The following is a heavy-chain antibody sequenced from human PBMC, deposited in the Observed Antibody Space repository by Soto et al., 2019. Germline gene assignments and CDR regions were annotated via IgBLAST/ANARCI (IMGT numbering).Heavy chain of an antibody. Sequence: SSETLSLTCTVSGGSISSSSYYWGWIRQPPGKGLEWIGSIYYSGSTYYNPSLKSRLTISVDTSKNQFSLRLSSVTAADTAVYYCARRQVGPTNRGRFDYWGQGTLVTVSS. J-gene: IGHJ4*02. D-gene: IGHD1-26*01. CDR2: IYYSGST. CDR3: ARRQVGPTNRGRFDY. V-gene: IGHV4-39*01. CDR1: GGSISSSSYY.